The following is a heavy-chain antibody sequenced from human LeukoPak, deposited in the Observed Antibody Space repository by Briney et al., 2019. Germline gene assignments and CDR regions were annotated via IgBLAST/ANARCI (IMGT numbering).Heavy chain of an antibody. V-gene: IGHV3-23*01. J-gene: IGHJ4*01. CDR3: VRSAFLTTEFYFDY. Sequence: GGSLRLSCAASGFTFSSYAMSWVRQAPGKGLEWVSAISGSGGSTYYADSVKGRFTISRDNAKNTLYLQMNSLRAEDTAVYYCVRSAFLTTEFYFDYWGHGTLATVSS. CDR1: GFTFSSYA. CDR2: ISGSGGST. D-gene: IGHD4-11*01.